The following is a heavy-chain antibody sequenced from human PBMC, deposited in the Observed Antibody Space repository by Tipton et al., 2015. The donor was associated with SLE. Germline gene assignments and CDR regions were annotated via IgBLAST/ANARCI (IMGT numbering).Heavy chain of an antibody. CDR3: AREPMVVVAVFDY. D-gene: IGHD2-15*01. Sequence: GSLRLSCAASGFTFSDYYMSWIRQAPGKGLEWVSYISSSSSYTNYADPVKGRFTISRDNAKNSLYLQMNSLRAEDTAVYYCAREPMVVVAVFDYWGQGTLVTVSS. V-gene: IGHV3-11*05. CDR2: ISSSSSYT. CDR1: GFTFSDYY. J-gene: IGHJ4*02.